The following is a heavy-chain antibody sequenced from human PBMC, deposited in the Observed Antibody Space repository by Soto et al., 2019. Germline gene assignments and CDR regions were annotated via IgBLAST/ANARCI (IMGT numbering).Heavy chain of an antibody. CDR1: GGTFSSYT. D-gene: IGHD1-1*01. CDR2: IIPILGIA. CDR3: ARDLYPGTTGTTRWFDP. V-gene: IGHV1-69*08. Sequence: QVQLVQSGAEVKKPGSSVKVSCKASGGTFSSYTISWVRQAPGQGLEWMGRIIPILGIANYAQKFQGRVTITAAKSTSTACMELSSLRSEDTAVYYCARDLYPGTTGTTRWFDPWCQGTLVTVSS. J-gene: IGHJ5*02.